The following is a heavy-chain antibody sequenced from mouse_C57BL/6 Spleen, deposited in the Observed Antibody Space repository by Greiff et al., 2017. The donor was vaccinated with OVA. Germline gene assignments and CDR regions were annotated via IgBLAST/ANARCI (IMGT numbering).Heavy chain of an antibody. CDR2: IWRGGST. J-gene: IGHJ4*01. Sequence: QVQLQQSGPGLVQPSQSLSITCTVSGFSLNSYGVHWVRQSPGTGLEWLGVIWRGGSTDYNAAFMSRLSITKDNTKSQVFFQMNSLQADDTAIYYCAKHPWGSSYGAMDYWGQGTSVTVSS. D-gene: IGHD1-1*01. V-gene: IGHV2-5*01. CDR3: AKHPWGSSYGAMDY. CDR1: GFSLNSYG.